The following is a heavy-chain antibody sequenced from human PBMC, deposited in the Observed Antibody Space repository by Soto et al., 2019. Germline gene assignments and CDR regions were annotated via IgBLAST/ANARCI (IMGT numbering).Heavy chain of an antibody. V-gene: IGHV4-59*01. CDR1: GGSISNYY. D-gene: IGHD3-9*01. Sequence: SETLSLTCTVSGGSISNYYWTWVRQPPGKGLEWIGYVYYSGSTNYNPSLESRVTISIDASKNQFSLKMKTLTAAVTAVYYGVRDYLLTEFDPWGQEALVTVST. CDR2: VYYSGST. J-gene: IGHJ5*02. CDR3: VRDYLLTEFDP.